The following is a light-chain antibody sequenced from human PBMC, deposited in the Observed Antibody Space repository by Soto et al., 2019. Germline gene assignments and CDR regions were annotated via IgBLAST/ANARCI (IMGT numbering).Light chain of an antibody. J-gene: IGKJ1*01. Sequence: DIQMTQSPSTLAGSLGDGVTITCRASQTISGWLAWYQQRPGKAPNLLIFDASTLESGVPSRFSGSGSGTTFTLTISRLQAGDFATYYCLQYNGYYRTLGQGTKVDIK. V-gene: IGKV1-5*01. CDR3: LQYNGYYRT. CDR1: QTISGW. CDR2: DAS.